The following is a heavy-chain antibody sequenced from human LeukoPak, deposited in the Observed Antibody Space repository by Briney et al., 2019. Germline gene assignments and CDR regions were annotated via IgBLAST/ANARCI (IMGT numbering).Heavy chain of an antibody. Sequence: GGSLRLSCVAAGFTFSSDAMSWVRQAPGNGLEWVSSISGSGANTHYADSVKGRFTISRDNAKTSLYLEMKSLRAEDAAMYYCAKDFYRLGEFDAFDLWGQGKMVIVSS. CDR3: AKDFYRLGEFDAFDL. V-gene: IGHV3-23*01. CDR2: ISGSGANT. J-gene: IGHJ3*01. CDR1: GFTFSSDA. D-gene: IGHD3-16*01.